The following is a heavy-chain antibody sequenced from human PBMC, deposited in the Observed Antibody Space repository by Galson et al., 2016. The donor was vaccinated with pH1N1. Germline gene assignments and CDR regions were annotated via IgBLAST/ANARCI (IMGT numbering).Heavy chain of an antibody. CDR3: ARQNDYGDYRGDAFDI. Sequence: QSGAEVKKPGESLKISCKGSGYKFASSWIVWVRQMPGKGLEWMGIIWRGGSLIRYKPSFQGQVTISADKSINISYLEWSSLKASDTATYYCARQNDYGDYRGDAFDIWGQGTLVTVSS. J-gene: IGHJ3*02. CDR1: GYKFASSW. CDR2: IWRGGSLI. V-gene: IGHV5-51*01. D-gene: IGHD4-17*01.